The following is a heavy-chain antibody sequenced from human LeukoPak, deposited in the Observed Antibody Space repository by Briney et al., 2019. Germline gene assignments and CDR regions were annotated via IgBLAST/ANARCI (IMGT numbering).Heavy chain of an antibody. CDR2: ISSSGSTI. V-gene: IGHV3-48*03. Sequence: HSGGSLRLSCAASGFTFSSYEMNWVRQAPGKGLEWVSYISSSGSTIYYADSVKGRFTISRDNAKNSLYLQMNSLRAEDTAVYYCAREPYDFWSGDYFDYWGQGTLVTVSS. CDR3: AREPYDFWSGDYFDY. CDR1: GFTFSSYE. D-gene: IGHD3-3*01. J-gene: IGHJ4*02.